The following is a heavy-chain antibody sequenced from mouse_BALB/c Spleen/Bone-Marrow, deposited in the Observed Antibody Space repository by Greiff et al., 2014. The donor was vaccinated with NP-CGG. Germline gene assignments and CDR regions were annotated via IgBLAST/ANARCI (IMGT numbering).Heavy chain of an antibody. Sequence: QVHVKQSGAELVWPGSSVKISCKASGYAFSNYWMNWVKQRPGQGLEWIGQIYPGDGDTNYNGKFKGKATLTADKSSSTAYMQLSSLTSEDSAVYFCARRDGSTYYYAMDYWGQGTSVTVSS. CDR2: IYPGDGDT. CDR1: GYAFSNYW. D-gene: IGHD1-1*01. J-gene: IGHJ4*01. CDR3: ARRDGSTYYYAMDY. V-gene: IGHV1-80*01.